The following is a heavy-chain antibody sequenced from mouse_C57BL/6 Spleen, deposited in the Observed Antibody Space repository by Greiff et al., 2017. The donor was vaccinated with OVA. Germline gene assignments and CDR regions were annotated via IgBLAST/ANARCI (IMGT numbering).Heavy chain of an antibody. J-gene: IGHJ2*01. CDR1: GFNIKDYY. D-gene: IGHD3-2*02. Sequence: EVKLMESGAELVRPGASVKLSCTASGFNIKDYYMHWVKQRPEQGLEWIGRIDPEDGDTEYAPKFQGKATMTADTSSNTAYLQLSSLTSEDTAVYYCTTADSSGPVLGYWGQGTTLTVSS. V-gene: IGHV14-1*01. CDR2: IDPEDGDT. CDR3: TTADSSGPVLGY.